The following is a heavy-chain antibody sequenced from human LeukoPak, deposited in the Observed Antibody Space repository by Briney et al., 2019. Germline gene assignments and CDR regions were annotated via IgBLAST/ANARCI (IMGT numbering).Heavy chain of an antibody. Sequence: PGGSLRLSCAASGFTFSSYAMHWVRQAPGKGLEWVAVISYDGSNKYYADSVKGRFTISRDNSKNTLYLQMNSLRAEDTAVYYCARDALDDYGQYYYYGMDVWGQGTTVTVSS. CDR3: ARDALDDYGQYYYYGMDV. D-gene: IGHD4-17*01. V-gene: IGHV3-30-3*01. CDR2: ISYDGSNK. CDR1: GFTFSSYA. J-gene: IGHJ6*02.